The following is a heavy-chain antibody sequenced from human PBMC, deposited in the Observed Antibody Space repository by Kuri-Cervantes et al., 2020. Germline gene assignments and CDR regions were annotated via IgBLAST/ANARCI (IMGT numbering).Heavy chain of an antibody. Sequence: GGSLRLSCAASGFTFSDYYMSWIRQAPGKGLEWVANIKQDGSEKYYVDSVKGRFTISRDNAKNSLYLQMSSLRSEDTAVYYCARGRHPRITIFGVVIRAALHFDYWGQGTLVTVSS. V-gene: IGHV3-7*03. CDR3: ARGRHPRITIFGVVIRAALHFDY. J-gene: IGHJ4*02. CDR2: IKQDGSEK. CDR1: GFTFSDYY. D-gene: IGHD3-3*01.